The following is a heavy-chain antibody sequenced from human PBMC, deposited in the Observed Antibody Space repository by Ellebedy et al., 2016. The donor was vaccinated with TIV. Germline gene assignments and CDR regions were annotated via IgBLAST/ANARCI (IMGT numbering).Heavy chain of an antibody. CDR3: ARDLVNFYYYYGMDV. CDR2: ISYDGSNK. D-gene: IGHD2-21*01. V-gene: IGHV3-30*03. CDR1: GFTFSSYG. J-gene: IGHJ6*02. Sequence: GESLKISXAASGFTFSSYGMHWVRQAPGKGLEWVAVISYDGSNKYYADSVKGRFTISRDNSKNTLYLQMNSLRAEDTAVYYCARDLVNFYYYYGMDVWGQGTTVTVSS.